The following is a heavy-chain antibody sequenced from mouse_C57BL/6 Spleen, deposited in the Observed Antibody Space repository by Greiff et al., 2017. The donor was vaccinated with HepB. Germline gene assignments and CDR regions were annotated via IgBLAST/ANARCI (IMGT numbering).Heavy chain of an antibody. CDR2: INPGSGST. CDR3: ARVVYYGSSYFDV. J-gene: IGHJ1*03. Sequence: VQLQQPGAELVKPGASVKMSCKASGYTFTSSWITGVRQRPGQGLEGMGEINPGSGSTNYNEKFKSKATLTVDTSSSTAYMQLSSLTSEDSAVYYCARVVYYGSSYFDVWGTGTTVTVSS. V-gene: IGHV1-55*01. D-gene: IGHD1-1*01. CDR1: GYTFTSSW.